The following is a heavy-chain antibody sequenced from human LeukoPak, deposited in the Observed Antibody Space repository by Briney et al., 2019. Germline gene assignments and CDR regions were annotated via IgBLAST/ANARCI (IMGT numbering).Heavy chain of an antibody. J-gene: IGHJ4*02. V-gene: IGHV4-59*08. Sequence: SETLSLTCTVSGGSLSSHYWTWIRQPPGKALEWIGYIYYSGSTNYNPSLKSRVTISVDTSKNQFSLKLSSVTAADTAVYYCARRVSDILTGYYHYDYWGQGTLVTVSS. CDR1: GGSLSSHY. CDR3: ARRVSDILTGYYHYDY. D-gene: IGHD3-9*01. CDR2: IYYSGST.